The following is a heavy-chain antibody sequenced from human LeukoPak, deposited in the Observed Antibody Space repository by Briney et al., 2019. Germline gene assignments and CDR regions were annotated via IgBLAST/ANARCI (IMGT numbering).Heavy chain of an antibody. CDR3: AKDRVGYYYGSGSYAGF. Sequence: GGSLRLSCAASGFTFSSYGMHWVRQAPGKGLEWVAFIRYDASNKYYADSVKGRFTISRDNSKNTLYLQMNSLRAEDTAVYYCAKDRVGYYYGSGSYAGFWGQGTLVTVSS. V-gene: IGHV3-30*02. CDR2: IRYDASNK. D-gene: IGHD3-10*01. J-gene: IGHJ4*02. CDR1: GFTFSSYG.